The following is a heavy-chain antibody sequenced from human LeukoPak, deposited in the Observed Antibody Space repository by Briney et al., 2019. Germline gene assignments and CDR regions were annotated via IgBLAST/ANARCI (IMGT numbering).Heavy chain of an antibody. CDR2: ISGYSGNT. V-gene: IGHV1-18*01. Sequence: GASVKVSCKPSDYTFTSYGISWVRQAPGQGLEWMGWISGYSGNTNYAQKFQGRVTMTTDASTSTGYMELRSLRSDDTAVYYCARDGPYFAGDLDYWGQGTLVTVSS. CDR1: DYTFTSYG. D-gene: IGHD3-9*01. CDR3: ARDGPYFAGDLDY. J-gene: IGHJ4*02.